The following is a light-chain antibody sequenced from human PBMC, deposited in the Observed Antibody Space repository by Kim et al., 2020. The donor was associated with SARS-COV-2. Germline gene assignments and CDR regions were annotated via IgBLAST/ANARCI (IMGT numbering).Light chain of an antibody. V-gene: IGKV1-16*01. CDR1: HNVNNL. CDR2: AAS. Sequence: ASVGDRVTITCRASHNVNNLLVLLQQKPGEAPKSLIYAASSLQSGVPTRFSGSGSGTDFTLTISSLLPEDFATYYCQQNSAYPLAFGGGTKVDIK. CDR3: QQNSAYPLA. J-gene: IGKJ4*01.